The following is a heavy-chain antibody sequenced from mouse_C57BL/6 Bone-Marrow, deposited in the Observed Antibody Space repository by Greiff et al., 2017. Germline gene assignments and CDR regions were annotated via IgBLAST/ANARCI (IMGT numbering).Heavy chain of an antibody. V-gene: IGHV5-6*01. J-gene: IGHJ2*01. CDR3: ARQRTGYYFDY. CDR2: ISSGGSYT. Sequence: EVKLVESGGDLVKPGGSLKLSCAASGFTFSSYGMSWVRQTPDKRLEWVATISSGGSYTYYPDSVKGRFTISRDNAKKTLYLQMSSLKSEDTAMYYCARQRTGYYFDYWGQGTTLTVSS. CDR1: GFTFSSYG. D-gene: IGHD4-1*01.